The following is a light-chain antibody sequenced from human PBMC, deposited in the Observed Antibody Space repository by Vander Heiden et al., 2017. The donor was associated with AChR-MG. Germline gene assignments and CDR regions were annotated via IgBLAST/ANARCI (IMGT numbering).Light chain of an antibody. CDR1: QGVRSW. V-gene: IGKV1-12*01. CDR3: QQADSFPRT. CDR2: GAS. Sequence: DIQMTQSPSSVSASVGDRVSITCRASQGVRSWLVWYQQKPGQAPKLLIYGASIVQSGVPSRFSGSESGTDFTLTINSLQPEDFATYYCQQADSFPRTFGGGTRVEIK. J-gene: IGKJ4*01.